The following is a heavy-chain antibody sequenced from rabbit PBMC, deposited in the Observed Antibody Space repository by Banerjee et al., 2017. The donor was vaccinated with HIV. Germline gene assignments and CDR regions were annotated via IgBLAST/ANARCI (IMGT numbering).Heavy chain of an antibody. CDR2: IITSSGST. Sequence: QEQLEESGGDLVKPGASLTLTCKASGIDLSSYHYMCWVRQAPGKGLESVACIITSSGSTWYASWVNGRFTISKTSSTTVTLQMTSLTAADTATYFCARDAGYAGSNVWGPGTLVTV. J-gene: IGHJ4*01. CDR1: GIDLSSYHY. CDR3: ARDAGYAGSNV. D-gene: IGHD4-2*01. V-gene: IGHV1S45*01.